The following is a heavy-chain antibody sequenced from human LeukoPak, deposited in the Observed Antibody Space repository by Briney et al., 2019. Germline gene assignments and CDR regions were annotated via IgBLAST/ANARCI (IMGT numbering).Heavy chain of an antibody. CDR3: ASSGSYRYYYYYYMDV. Sequence: GGSLRLSCAASGFTFSSYGMSWVRQAPGKGLEWVSAISGSGSSTYYADSVKGRFIISRDNSKNTLYLQMNSLRAEDTAVYYCASSGSYRYYYYYYMDVWGKGTTVTISS. CDR1: GFTFSSYG. D-gene: IGHD1-26*01. J-gene: IGHJ6*03. CDR2: ISGSGSST. V-gene: IGHV3-23*01.